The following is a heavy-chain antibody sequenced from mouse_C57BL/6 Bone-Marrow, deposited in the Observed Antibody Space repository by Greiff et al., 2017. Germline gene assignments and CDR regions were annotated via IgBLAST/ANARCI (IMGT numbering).Heavy chain of an antibody. V-gene: IGHV5-17*01. Sequence: DVHLVESGGGLVKPGGSLKLSCAASGFTFSDYGMHWVRQAPEKGLEWVAYISSGSSTIYYADTVKGRFTISRDNAKNTLFLQLTSLRSEDTAMYNGARGYGSSYEFAYWGQGTLVTVSA. CDR3: ARGYGSSYEFAY. CDR2: ISSGSSTI. J-gene: IGHJ3*01. D-gene: IGHD1-1*01. CDR1: GFTFSDYG.